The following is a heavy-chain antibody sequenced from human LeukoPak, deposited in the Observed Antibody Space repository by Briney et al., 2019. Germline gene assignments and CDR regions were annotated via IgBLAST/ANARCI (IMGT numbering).Heavy chain of an antibody. V-gene: IGHV1-2*02. J-gene: IGHJ4*02. CDR2: INPNSGGT. CDR1: GYTFTGYY. Sequence: GASVKVSCKASGYTFTGYYMHWVRQAPGQGLEWMGWINPNSGGTNYAQKFQGRVTMTRDTSISTAYMELSRLRSDDTAVYYCARDRYCSSTSCYREFDYWGQGTLVTVPS. D-gene: IGHD2-2*01. CDR3: ARDRYCSSTSCYREFDY.